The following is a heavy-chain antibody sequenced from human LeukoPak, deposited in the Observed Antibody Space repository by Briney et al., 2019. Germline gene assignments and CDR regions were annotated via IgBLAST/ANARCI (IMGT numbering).Heavy chain of an antibody. J-gene: IGHJ5*02. CDR3: ARGLLSMIRGGSLLGRIDP. CDR1: GGPISSGSHF. D-gene: IGHD3-10*01. Sequence: SETLSLTCTVSGGPISSGSHFWTWIRQPAGKGLEWIGHIFARQNTNYNPSLKSRLTILEDTSKNQFSLKLTSVTAADTAVYYCARGLLSMIRGGSLLGRIDPWGQGTLVTVSS. V-gene: IGHV4-61*09. CDR2: IFARQNT.